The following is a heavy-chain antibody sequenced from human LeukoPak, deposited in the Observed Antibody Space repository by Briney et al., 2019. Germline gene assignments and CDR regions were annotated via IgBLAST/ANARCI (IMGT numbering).Heavy chain of an antibody. CDR1: GFTFSSYG. Sequence: GRSLRLSCAASGFTFSSYGMSWLRQAPGRGLEWVSALSGNGGTTYYVDSVKGRFTISRDNSKNTLYLQMNSLRAEDTAVYYCAKDLHWAFDYWGQGTLVTVSS. D-gene: IGHD7-27*01. CDR3: AKDLHWAFDY. V-gene: IGHV3-23*01. CDR2: LSGNGGTT. J-gene: IGHJ4*02.